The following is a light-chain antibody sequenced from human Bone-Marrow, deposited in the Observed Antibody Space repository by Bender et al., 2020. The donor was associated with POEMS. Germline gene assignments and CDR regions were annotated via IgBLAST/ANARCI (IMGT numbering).Light chain of an antibody. CDR2: EIT. J-gene: IGLJ3*02. CDR3: SSYTSTSTWV. V-gene: IGLV2-8*01. Sequence: QSALTQPASASGSPGQSVTISCTGTSNDVGDYDYVSWYQQHPGKAPKLIIYEITKRPSGVPDRFSGSKSGNTASLTVSGLQAEDEGDYYCSSYTSTSTWVFGGGTRLTVL. CDR1: SNDVGDYDY.